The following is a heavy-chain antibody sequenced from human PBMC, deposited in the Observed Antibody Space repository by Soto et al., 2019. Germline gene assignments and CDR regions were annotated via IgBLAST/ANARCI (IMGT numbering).Heavy chain of an antibody. Sequence: PGESLKISCKGSGYSFTSYWIGWVRQMPGKGLEWMGIIYPGDSDTRYSPSFQGQVTISADKSISTAYLQWSSPKASDTAMYYCARQVPCSGGSCYTNWFDPWGQGTLVTVSS. D-gene: IGHD2-15*01. CDR2: IYPGDSDT. V-gene: IGHV5-51*01. CDR1: GYSFTSYW. J-gene: IGHJ5*02. CDR3: ARQVPCSGGSCYTNWFDP.